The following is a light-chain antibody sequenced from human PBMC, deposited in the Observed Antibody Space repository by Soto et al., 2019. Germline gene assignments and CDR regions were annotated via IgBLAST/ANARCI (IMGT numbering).Light chain of an antibody. CDR1: KSISRW. CDR2: DDS. J-gene: IGKJ1*01. Sequence: DIQMTQSPSTLSASVGDRVTITCRASKSISRWLAWYQQKPWKAPKVLIYDDSSVGSGVPSRFGGSGSGTEFTLISSSLQPDDFATYYCHQYNTYSRTVGQGTKVEI. V-gene: IGKV1-5*01. CDR3: HQYNTYSRT.